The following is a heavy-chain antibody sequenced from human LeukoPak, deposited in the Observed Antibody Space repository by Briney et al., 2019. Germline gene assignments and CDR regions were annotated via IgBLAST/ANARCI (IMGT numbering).Heavy chain of an antibody. D-gene: IGHD3-3*01. CDR2: IYHSGST. CDR3: ARGPVWSGYYSPYFDY. J-gene: IGHJ4*02. V-gene: IGHV4-39*07. Sequence: SETLSLTCTVSGGSISSSSYYWGWIRQPPGKGLEWIGYIYHSGSTYYNPSLKSRVTISVDRSKNQFSLKLSSVTAADTAVYYCARGPVWSGYYSPYFDYWGQGTLVTVSS. CDR1: GGSISSSSYY.